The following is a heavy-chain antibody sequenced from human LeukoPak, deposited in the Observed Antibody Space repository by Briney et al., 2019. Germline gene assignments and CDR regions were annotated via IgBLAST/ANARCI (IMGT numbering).Heavy chain of an antibody. J-gene: IGHJ4*02. Sequence: ASVKVSCKASGYTFTSYGISWVRQAPGQGLEWMGWISPYNGNRIYAQKLQGRVTMTTDTSTSTAYMELRSLRSDDTAVYYCARDLSIAGDSSYWGREPWSPSPQ. CDR1: GYTFTSYG. CDR2: ISPYNGNR. D-gene: IGHD3-16*01. CDR3: ARDLSIAGDSSY. V-gene: IGHV1-18*01.